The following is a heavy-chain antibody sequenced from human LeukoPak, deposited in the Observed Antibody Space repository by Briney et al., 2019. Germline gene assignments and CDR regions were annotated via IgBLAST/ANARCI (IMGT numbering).Heavy chain of an antibody. V-gene: IGHV3-74*01. J-gene: IGHJ4*02. D-gene: IGHD3-10*01. CDR2: IDSDGSST. Sequence: GKSLRLSCAASGFTFNNYGMHWVRQAPGKGLVWVSRIDSDGSSTSYADSVKGRFTISRDNAKNTLYLQMNSLRAEDTAVYYCARYYGSGTYALDYWGQGTLVTVSS. CDR1: GFTFNNYG. CDR3: ARYYGSGTYALDY.